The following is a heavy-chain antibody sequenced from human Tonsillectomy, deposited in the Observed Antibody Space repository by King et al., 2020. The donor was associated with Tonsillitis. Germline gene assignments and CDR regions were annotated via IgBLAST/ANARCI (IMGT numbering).Heavy chain of an antibody. Sequence: VQLVESGGGVVQPGGSLRLSCAASGFTFDDYAMHWVRQAPGKGLEWVSLISGDGGSTYYADSVKGRFTISRDNSKNSLYLQMNSLRTEDTALYYCAKGRYGSGSYYNSLSPFGYWGQGTLVTVSS. J-gene: IGHJ4*02. V-gene: IGHV3-43*02. CDR1: GFTFDDYA. CDR3: AKGRYGSGSYYNSLSPFGY. CDR2: ISGDGGST. D-gene: IGHD3-10*01.